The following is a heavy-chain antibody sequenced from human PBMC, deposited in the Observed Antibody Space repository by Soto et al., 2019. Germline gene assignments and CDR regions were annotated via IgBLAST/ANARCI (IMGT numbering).Heavy chain of an antibody. CDR1: GFSLSTTEVG. V-gene: IGHV2-5*02. Sequence: QITLKESGPTLVKPTQTLTLTCTFSGFSLSTTEVGVGWLRQHPGKALEWLALIYWDDDKRYSPSLKSRLTLTKDTSKNQVVLTKTNMDPVDTATYYCAHRFDWYYFDYWGLGTLVTVSS. CDR2: IYWDDDK. J-gene: IGHJ4*02. CDR3: AHRFDWYYFDY. D-gene: IGHD3-9*01.